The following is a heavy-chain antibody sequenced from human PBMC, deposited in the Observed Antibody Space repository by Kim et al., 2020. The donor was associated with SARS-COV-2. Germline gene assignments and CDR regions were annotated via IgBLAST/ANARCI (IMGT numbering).Heavy chain of an antibody. D-gene: IGHD1-26*01. CDR2: IWYDGSNK. CDR3: ARDLLVGATSYGMDV. Sequence: GGSLRLSCAASGFTFSSYGMHWVRQAPGKGLEWVAVIWYDGSNKYYADSVNGRFTISRDNSKNTLYLQMNSLRAEDTAVYYCARDLLVGATSYGMDVWGQGTTVPVSS. CDR1: GFTFSSYG. J-gene: IGHJ6*02. V-gene: IGHV3-33*01.